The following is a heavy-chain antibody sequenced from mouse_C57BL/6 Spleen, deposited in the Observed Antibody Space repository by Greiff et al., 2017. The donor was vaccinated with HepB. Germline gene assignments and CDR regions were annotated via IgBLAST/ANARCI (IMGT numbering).Heavy chain of an antibody. Sequence: EVKLMESGEGLVKPGGSLKLSCAASGFTFSSYAMSWVRQTPEKRLEWVAYISSGGDYIYYADTVKGRFTISRDNARNTLYLQMSSLKSEDTAMYYCTRDEGTGPFAYWGQGTLVTVSA. CDR2: ISSGGDYI. D-gene: IGHD4-1*01. V-gene: IGHV5-9-1*02. CDR3: TRDEGTGPFAY. J-gene: IGHJ3*01. CDR1: GFTFSSYA.